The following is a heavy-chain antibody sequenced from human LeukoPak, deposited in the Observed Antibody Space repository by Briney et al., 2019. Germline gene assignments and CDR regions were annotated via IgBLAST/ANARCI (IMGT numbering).Heavy chain of an antibody. Sequence: QPGGSLRLSCAASGFIFTNYFMSWVRQAPGKGLEWVASIKHDGSEKYYVDSVRGRFTISRDNTMNSLYLQMSSLRAEDTAVYYCATDRGWRTSGYYLYYFEYWGQGTLVTYPS. CDR2: IKHDGSEK. D-gene: IGHD3-3*01. V-gene: IGHV3-7*01. CDR1: GFIFTNYF. J-gene: IGHJ4*02. CDR3: ATDRGWRTSGYYLYYFEY.